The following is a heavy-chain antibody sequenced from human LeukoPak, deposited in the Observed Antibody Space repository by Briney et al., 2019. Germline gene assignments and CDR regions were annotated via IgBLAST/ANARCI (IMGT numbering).Heavy chain of an antibody. V-gene: IGHV3-30*18. CDR1: GFTFSTYG. J-gene: IGHJ3*02. CDR3: AKDLYTSGWFDAFDI. CDR2: ISYDGTNK. Sequence: GGSLRLSCAASGFTFSTYGMHWVRQAPGKGLEWVAVISYDGTNKYSADSVKGRFTISRDNSKNTLYLQMNSLRTEDTAVYYCAKDLYTSGWFDAFDIWGQGTMVTVSS. D-gene: IGHD6-19*01.